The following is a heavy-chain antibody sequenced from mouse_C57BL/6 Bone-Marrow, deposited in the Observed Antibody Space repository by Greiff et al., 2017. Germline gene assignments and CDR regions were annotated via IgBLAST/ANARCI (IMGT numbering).Heavy chain of an antibody. CDR1: GYTFTNYW. J-gene: IGHJ2*01. Sequence: VQLQQSGAELVRPGTSVKMSCKASGYTFTNYWIGWAKQRPGHGLEWIGDIYPGGGYTNYNEKFKGKATLTADKSSSTAYMQFSSLTSEDSAVYFCAREAITTGVDYWGQGTTLTVSS. V-gene: IGHV1-63*01. CDR2: IYPGGGYT. D-gene: IGHD1-1*01. CDR3: AREAITTGVDY.